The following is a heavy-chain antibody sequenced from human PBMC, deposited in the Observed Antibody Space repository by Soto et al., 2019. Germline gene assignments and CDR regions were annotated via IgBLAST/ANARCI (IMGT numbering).Heavy chain of an antibody. CDR3: ARDKSTGRFDY. J-gene: IGHJ4*02. CDR1: GGSFSGYY. CDR2: INHSGST. V-gene: IGHV4-34*01. D-gene: IGHD2-8*02. Sequence: QVQLQQWGAGLLKPSETLSLTCAVYGGSFSGYYWTWIRKPPGTGLEWIGEINHSGSTNYNPSLKSRVTISVDPSKNQFSPKLTSVTAAHPAVYYCARDKSTGRFDYWGQGTLVTVSS.